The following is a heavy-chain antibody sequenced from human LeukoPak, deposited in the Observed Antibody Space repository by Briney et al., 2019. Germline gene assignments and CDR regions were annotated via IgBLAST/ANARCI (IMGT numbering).Heavy chain of an antibody. Sequence: PSETLSLTCTVSGGSISSSSYYWGWIRHPPGKGLEWIGSIYYSGSTYYNPSLKIRATISVDTTNNQFSLQLSSFTAAYTAVYYCARQSAPSWFDPWGQGTLVTVSS. J-gene: IGHJ5*02. CDR1: GGSISSSSYY. CDR3: ARQSAPSWFDP. CDR2: IYYSGST. V-gene: IGHV4-39*01.